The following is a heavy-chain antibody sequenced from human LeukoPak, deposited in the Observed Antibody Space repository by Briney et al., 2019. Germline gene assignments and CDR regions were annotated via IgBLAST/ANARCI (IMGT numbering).Heavy chain of an antibody. J-gene: IGHJ3*02. Sequence: GGSLRLSCAASGFTFDDYAMHWVRQAPGKGLEWVAVISYDGSNKYYADSVKGRFTISRDNSKNTLYLQMNSLRAEDTAVYYCARDSLWFGELTAFDIWGQGTMVTVSS. CDR3: ARDSLWFGELTAFDI. V-gene: IGHV3-30-3*01. D-gene: IGHD3-10*01. CDR1: GFTFDDYA. CDR2: ISYDGSNK.